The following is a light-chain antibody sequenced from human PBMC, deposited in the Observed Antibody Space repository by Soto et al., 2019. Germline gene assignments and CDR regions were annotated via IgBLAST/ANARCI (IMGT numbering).Light chain of an antibody. J-gene: IGKJ5*01. CDR2: DAS. CDR1: QSVSIY. Sequence: EIVLTQSPSTLSLSPGERATLSCRASQSVSIYLAWYQQRPGQAPRLLIYDASNRATGIPARFSGSGPGTDFTLTISSLEPEDFAVYYCQQRSNWPPITFGQGTRLEIK. CDR3: QQRSNWPPIT. V-gene: IGKV3-11*01.